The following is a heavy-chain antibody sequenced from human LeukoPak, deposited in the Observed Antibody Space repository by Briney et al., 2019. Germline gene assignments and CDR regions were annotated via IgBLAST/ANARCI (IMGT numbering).Heavy chain of an antibody. V-gene: IGHV3-23*01. CDR3: ARDMHEYYFDY. CDR1: GFTFNNYA. J-gene: IGHJ4*02. D-gene: IGHD2-2*01. CDR2: INTGGGT. Sequence: GGSLRLSCAASGFTFNNYAMTWVRQAPGKRLEWVSTINTGGGTYYADPVKGRFTMSRDNSRNTLFLQMNTLRAEDTAVYFCARDMHEYYFDYWGQGTLVTVSS.